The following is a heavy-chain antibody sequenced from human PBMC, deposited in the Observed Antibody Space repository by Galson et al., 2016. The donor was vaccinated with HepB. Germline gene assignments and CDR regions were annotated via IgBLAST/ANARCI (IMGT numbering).Heavy chain of an antibody. CDR1: GGTFSSFA. J-gene: IGHJ4*02. Sequence: CKASGGTFSSFAISWVRQAPGHGPKWMGGIIPMFGTPNYAQNFQGRVTITADESTSTAYMGLSSLTSEDTAVYYCARDLWDGYSPWALGYWGQGSLVTVSS. CDR2: IIPMFGTP. V-gene: IGHV1-69*01. D-gene: IGHD5-24*01. CDR3: ARDLWDGYSPWALGY.